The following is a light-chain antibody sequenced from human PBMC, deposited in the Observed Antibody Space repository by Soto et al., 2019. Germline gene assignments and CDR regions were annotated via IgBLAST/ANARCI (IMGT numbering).Light chain of an antibody. J-gene: IGKJ1*01. V-gene: IGKV1-39*01. Sequence: DIQMTQSPSTLSASVGDRVTITCRASQTIINYLNWYQQKPGKAPKLPIYAASTLQSGVPSRFSGSGSGTDFTLSIGSLQPEDFATYYCQQSYMTRTFGQGTKVDIK. CDR1: QTIINY. CDR2: AAS. CDR3: QQSYMTRT.